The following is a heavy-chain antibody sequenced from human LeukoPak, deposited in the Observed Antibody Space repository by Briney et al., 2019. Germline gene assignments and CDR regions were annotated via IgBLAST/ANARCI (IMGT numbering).Heavy chain of an antibody. CDR2: INPNSGGT. CDR3: ARGPLWFGESVYGMDV. J-gene: IGHJ6*02. V-gene: IGHV1-2*02. Sequence: ASVKVSCKASGYTFTGYYMHWVRQAPGQGLEWMGWINPNSGGTNYAQKFQGRVTMTRDTSISTAYMELSRLRSDGTAVYYCARGPLWFGESVYGMDVWGQGTTVTVSS. D-gene: IGHD3-10*01. CDR1: GYTFTGYY.